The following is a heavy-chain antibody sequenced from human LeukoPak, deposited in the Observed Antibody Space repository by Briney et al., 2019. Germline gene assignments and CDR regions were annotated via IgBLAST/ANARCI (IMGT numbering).Heavy chain of an antibody. D-gene: IGHD3-10*01. CDR2: IIPILGIA. CDR1: GYTFTSYG. J-gene: IGHJ4*02. V-gene: IGHV1-69*04. CDR3: ARDRSGGGYYYTF. Sequence: SVKVSCKASGYTFTSYGISWVRQAPGQGLEWMGRIIPILGIANYAQKFQGRVTITADKSTSTAYMELSSLRSEDTAVYYCARDRSGGGYYYTFWGQGTLVTVSS.